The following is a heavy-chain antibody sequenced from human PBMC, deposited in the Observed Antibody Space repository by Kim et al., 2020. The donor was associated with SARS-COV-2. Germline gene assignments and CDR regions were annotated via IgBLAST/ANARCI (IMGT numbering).Heavy chain of an antibody. CDR2: IYYSGST. J-gene: IGHJ4*02. CDR3: ARDARTVIKLPYYYDSSGGFDY. V-gene: IGHV4-59*01. Sequence: SETLSLTCTVSGGSISSYYWSWIRQPPGKGLEWIGYIYYSGSTNYNPSLKSRVTISVDTSKNQFSLKLSSVTAADTAVYYCARDARTVIKLPYYYDSSGGFDYWGQGTLVTVSS. CDR1: GGSISSYY. D-gene: IGHD3-22*01.